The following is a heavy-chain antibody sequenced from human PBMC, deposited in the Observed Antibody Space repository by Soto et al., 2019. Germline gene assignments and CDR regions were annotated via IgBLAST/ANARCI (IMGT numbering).Heavy chain of an antibody. D-gene: IGHD3-10*01. CDR1: GGSFSGYY. CDR2: INHSGST. J-gene: IGHJ5*02. CDR3: ARDRRLITMVRGVSLWFDP. Sequence: QVQLQQWGAGLLKPSETLSLTCAVYGGSFSGYYWSWIRQPPGKGLEWIGEINHSGSTNYNPSLKSRFTISVDTSKNQFSLKLSSVTAADTAVYYCARDRRLITMVRGVSLWFDPWGQGTLVTVSS. V-gene: IGHV4-34*01.